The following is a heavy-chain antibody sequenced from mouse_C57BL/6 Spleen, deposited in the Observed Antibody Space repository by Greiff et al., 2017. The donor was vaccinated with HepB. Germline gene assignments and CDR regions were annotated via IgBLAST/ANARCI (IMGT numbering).Heavy chain of an antibody. CDR3: ARDGPLRSIDY. Sequence: EVMLVESGGGLVKPGGSLKLSCAASGFTFSSYAMSWVRQTPEKRLEWVATISDGGSYTYYPDNVKGRFTISRDNAKNNLYLQMSHLKSEDTAMYYCARDGPLRSIDYWGQGTTLTVSS. CDR2: ISDGGSYT. CDR1: GFTFSSYA. J-gene: IGHJ2*01. V-gene: IGHV5-4*01. D-gene: IGHD1-1*01.